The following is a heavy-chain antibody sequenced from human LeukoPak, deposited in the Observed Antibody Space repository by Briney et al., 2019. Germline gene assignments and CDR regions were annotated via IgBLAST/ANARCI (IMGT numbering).Heavy chain of an antibody. Sequence: SGTLSLTCAVSGGSISSSNWWSWVRQPPGKGLEWIGEIYHSGSTNYNPSLKSRVTISEDKSKNQFSLKLSSVTAADTAVYYCAGSRDGYNMAPDYWGQGTLVTVSS. CDR1: GGSISSSNW. CDR3: AGSRDGYNMAPDY. D-gene: IGHD5-24*01. V-gene: IGHV4-4*02. J-gene: IGHJ4*02. CDR2: IYHSGST.